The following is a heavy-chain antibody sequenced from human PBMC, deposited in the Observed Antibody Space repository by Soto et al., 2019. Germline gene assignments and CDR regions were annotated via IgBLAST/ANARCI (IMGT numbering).Heavy chain of an antibody. CDR2: INAGNGNT. CDR3: ARDALGQYYYGSGQAGDYYMDV. CDR1: GYTNTSYA. V-gene: IGHV1-3*01. Sequence: ASAKASCKASGYTNTSYAMHWVRQEPEQRLEWMGWINAGNGNTKYSQKFQGRVTITRDTSASTAYMELSSLRSEDTAVYYCARDALGQYYYGSGQAGDYYMDVWGKGTTVTVSS. D-gene: IGHD3-10*01. J-gene: IGHJ6*03.